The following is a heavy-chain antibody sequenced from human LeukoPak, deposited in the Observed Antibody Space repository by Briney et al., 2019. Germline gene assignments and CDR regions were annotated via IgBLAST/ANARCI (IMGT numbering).Heavy chain of an antibody. J-gene: IGHJ4*02. D-gene: IGHD3-22*01. CDR1: GFTFSSYG. CDR3: AKDYYDSSGYPDY. CDR2: ISYDGSNK. Sequence: TGGSLRLSCAASGFTFSSYGMHWVRQAPGKGLEWVAVISYDGSNKYYADSVKGRFTISRDNSKNTLYLQMNSLRAEDTAVYYCAKDYYDSSGYPDYWGQGTLVTVSS. V-gene: IGHV3-30*18.